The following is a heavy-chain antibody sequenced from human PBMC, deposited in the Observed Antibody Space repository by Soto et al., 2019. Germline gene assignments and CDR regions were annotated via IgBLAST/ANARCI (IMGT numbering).Heavy chain of an antibody. CDR3: ARRGTISSAHHFDH. CDR1: GFTFSGYN. D-gene: IGHD6-6*01. Sequence: QVKLVESGGGLFKPGGSLRLSCAASGFTFSGYNMSGLLQAPGKGVEWVSYITSSGSNTFDAESVKGRFTISRDNTMNLLYLQMNSLSAEDTAVYYCARRGTISSAHHFDHWGQGTLVTVSS. CDR2: ITSSGSNT. J-gene: IGHJ4*02. V-gene: IGHV3-11*01.